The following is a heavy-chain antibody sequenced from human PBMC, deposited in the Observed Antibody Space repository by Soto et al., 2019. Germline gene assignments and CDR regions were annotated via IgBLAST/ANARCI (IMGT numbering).Heavy chain of an antibody. J-gene: IGHJ2*01. CDR1: GFTFINHA. D-gene: IGHD2-2*01. Sequence: EVQLLESGGGLVPPGGSLRLSCAGSGFTFINHAMNWARQAPGEGLEWVSSISGGGDATFFGDSVRGRFTISRDKSKNTVTLQMISLGVDDTAVYSCARKVLGSTSCQNCWYFDLWGRGTLVTVSS. CDR2: ISGGGDAT. V-gene: IGHV3-23*01. CDR3: ARKVLGSTSCQNCWYFDL.